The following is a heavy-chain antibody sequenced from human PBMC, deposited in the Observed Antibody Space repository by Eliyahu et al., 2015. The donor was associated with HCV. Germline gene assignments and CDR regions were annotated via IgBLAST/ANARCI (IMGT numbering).Heavy chain of an antibody. CDR3: ARTPDS. V-gene: IGHV4-31*03. J-gene: IGHJ4*02. CDR2: IYSSGTT. Sequence: QVQLQESGPGLVKPSQTLSLTXTVSGGSISSGGYSWSWIRQHPGKGLEWIGYIYSSGTTNYNPSLKSRVTISVDTSKNQFSLNLRSVTAADTAVYYCARTPDSWGQGTLVTVSS. D-gene: IGHD2-15*01. CDR1: GGSISSGGYS.